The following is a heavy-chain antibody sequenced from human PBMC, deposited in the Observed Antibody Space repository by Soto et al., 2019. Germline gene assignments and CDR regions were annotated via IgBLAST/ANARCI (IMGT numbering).Heavy chain of an antibody. CDR3: VRDSGAKLSRS. CDR1: GVTFSSYR. CDR2: IVPIYRTA. Sequence: GASVKVSCKASGVTFSSYRINWVRQAPLQVLEWVVGIVPIYRTADYAQKFQGRVTITADESARTSYMELRSLKSQDTAVYYCVRDSGAKLSRSWGQGTLVTVSS. V-gene: IGHV1-69*13. J-gene: IGHJ4*02. D-gene: IGHD6-13*01.